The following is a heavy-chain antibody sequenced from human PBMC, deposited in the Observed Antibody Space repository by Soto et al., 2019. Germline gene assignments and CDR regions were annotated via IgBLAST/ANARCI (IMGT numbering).Heavy chain of an antibody. D-gene: IGHD3-16*01. CDR3: AREGGYGGFDY. CDR2: ISYDGSNK. V-gene: IGHV3-30-3*01. Sequence: QVQLVESGGGVVQPGRSLRLSCAASGFTFSSYAMHWVRQAPGKGLEWVAVISYDGSNKYYADSVKGRFTISRDNSKNTLYLKMNSLRAEDTAVYYCAREGGYGGFDYWGQGTLVTVSS. J-gene: IGHJ4*02. CDR1: GFTFSSYA.